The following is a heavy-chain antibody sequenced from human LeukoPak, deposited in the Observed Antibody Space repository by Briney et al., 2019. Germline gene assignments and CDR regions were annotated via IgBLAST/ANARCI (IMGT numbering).Heavy chain of an antibody. CDR1: GFTFDDYA. V-gene: IGHV3-9*01. D-gene: IGHD6-13*01. Sequence: PGGSLRLSCAASGFTFDDYAMHWVRQAPGKGLEWVSGISWNSGSIGYADSVKGRFTISRDNAKNSLYLQMNSLRAEDTALYYCAKDSSSWYGGNWFDPWGQGTLVTVSS. J-gene: IGHJ5*02. CDR3: AKDSSSWYGGNWFDP. CDR2: ISWNSGSI.